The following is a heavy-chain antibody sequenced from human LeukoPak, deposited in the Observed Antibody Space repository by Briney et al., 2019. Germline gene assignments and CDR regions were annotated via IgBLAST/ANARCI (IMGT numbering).Heavy chain of an antibody. J-gene: IGHJ4*02. D-gene: IGHD3-16*01. CDR3: ARGPFYTDY. Sequence: GASVKVSCKASGGTFSSYAISWVRQSPGQGLEWMGRIIPILGIANYAQKFQGRVTITADKSTSTAYMELSSLRSEDTAVYYCARGPFYTDYWGQGTLVTVSS. CDR1: GGTFSSYA. CDR2: IIPILGIA. V-gene: IGHV1-69*04.